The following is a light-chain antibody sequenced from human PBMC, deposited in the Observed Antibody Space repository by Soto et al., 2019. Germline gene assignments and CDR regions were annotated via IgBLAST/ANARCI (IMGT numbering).Light chain of an antibody. J-gene: IGLJ3*02. CDR2: SND. V-gene: IGLV1-44*01. CDR1: SSNIGGNT. CDR3: AAWDDSLKGWV. Sequence: QSVLTQPPSASATPGQRVTISCSGSSSNIGGNTVNWYQQVPGTAPKLLIYSNDQRPSGVPDRFSGSKSGTSASLAISGRQSEDEADYYCAAWDDSLKGWVFGGGTKLTVL.